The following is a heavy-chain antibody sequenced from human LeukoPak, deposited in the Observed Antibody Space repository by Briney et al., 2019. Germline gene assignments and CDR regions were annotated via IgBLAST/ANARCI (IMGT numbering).Heavy chain of an antibody. CDR1: GGTFSSYA. D-gene: IGHD3-22*01. CDR3: ARGGFQYYYDSSCLRYFDY. J-gene: IGHJ4*02. CDR2: IIPICGTA. Sequence: SVKVSCKASGGTFSSYAISGVRQAPGQGLEWMGGIIPICGTANYAQKFEGRVTITTDEFTSTAYMELSSMRSEDTAVYYCARGGFQYYYDSSCLRYFDYWGQGTLVTVSS. V-gene: IGHV1-69*05.